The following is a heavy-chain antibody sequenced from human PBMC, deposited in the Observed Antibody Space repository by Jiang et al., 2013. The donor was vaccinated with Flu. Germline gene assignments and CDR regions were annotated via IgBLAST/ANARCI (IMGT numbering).Heavy chain of an antibody. J-gene: IGHJ6*01. D-gene: IGHD6-13*01. Sequence: LLKPSETLSLSCTVHGGSFRDYYWNWIRQPPGKGLEWIGEIIHRGTTNYNPSLKSRVTISVDTSNNQFSLTLSSVTAADTAVYYCARPQYSSSYY. CDR1: GGSFRDYY. CDR2: IIHRGTT. V-gene: IGHV4-34*12. CDR3: ARPQYSSSYY.